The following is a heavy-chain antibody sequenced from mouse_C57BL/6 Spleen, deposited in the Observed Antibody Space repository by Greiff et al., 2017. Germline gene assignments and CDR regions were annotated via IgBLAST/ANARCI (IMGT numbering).Heavy chain of an antibody. V-gene: IGHV5-16*01. J-gene: IGHJ4*01. D-gene: IGHD1-1*01. Sequence: DVHLVESEGGLVQPGSSMKLSCTASGFTFSDYYMAWVRQVPEKGLEWVANINYDGSSTYYLDSLKSRFIISRDNAKNILYLQMSSLKSEDTATYYCARDGVDYAMDYWGQGTSVTVSS. CDR2: INYDGSST. CDR1: GFTFSDYY. CDR3: ARDGVDYAMDY.